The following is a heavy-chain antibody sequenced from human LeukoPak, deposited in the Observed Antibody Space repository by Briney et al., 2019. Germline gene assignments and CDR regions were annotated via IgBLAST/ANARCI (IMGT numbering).Heavy chain of an antibody. D-gene: IGHD1-26*01. CDR1: GDSISSSSSY. V-gene: IGHV4-39*07. J-gene: IGHJ4*02. CDR2: IYYSGST. Sequence: PSETLSLTCTVSGDSISSSSSYWGWIRQPPGEGLEWIGSIYYSGSTYYNTSLKSRVTISVDTSKNQFSLKLSSVTAADTAVCYCARARSGKWGFDYWGQGTLVTVSS. CDR3: ARARSGKWGFDY.